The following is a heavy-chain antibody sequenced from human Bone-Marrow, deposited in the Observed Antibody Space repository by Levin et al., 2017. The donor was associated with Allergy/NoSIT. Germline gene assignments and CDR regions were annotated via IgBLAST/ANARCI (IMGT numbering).Heavy chain of an antibody. J-gene: IGHJ4*02. V-gene: IGHV4-38-2*02. CDR1: NYSISSGFH. D-gene: IGHD1-14*01. Sequence: PGGSLRLSCAVSNYSISSGFHWGWIRQPPGKGLEWIGSIDQSGDTYYNPSLKTRVTISVDTSKNQFSLKLTSVTAADTAVYYCAREGTPQSWDYWGQGSLVRVSS. CDR3: AREGTPQSWDY. CDR2: IDQSGDT.